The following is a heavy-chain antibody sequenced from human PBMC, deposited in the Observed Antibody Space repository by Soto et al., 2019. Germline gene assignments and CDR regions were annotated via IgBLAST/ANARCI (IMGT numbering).Heavy chain of an antibody. V-gene: IGHV3-23*01. Sequence: EVQLLESGGGLVQPGGSLRLSCAASGVTFSNYAMSWVRQAPGKGLEWVTAISSSGDSPYYADSVKGRFTVSRDNSKNTLYLQMNSLRVEDTAIYYCASNTIPHPHYWGQRTLVTVSS. CDR2: ISSSGDSP. D-gene: IGHD1-1*01. CDR3: ASNTIPHPHY. J-gene: IGHJ4*02. CDR1: GVTFSNYA.